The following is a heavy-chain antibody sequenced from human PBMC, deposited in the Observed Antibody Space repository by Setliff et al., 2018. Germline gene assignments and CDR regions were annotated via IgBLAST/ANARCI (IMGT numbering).Heavy chain of an antibody. CDR3: ARVATAMLDAFDI. CDR1: GGSISSNTYY. CDR2: ISYSGST. Sequence: NPSETLSLTCTVSGGSISSNTYYWSWIRQHPGKGLEWIGYISYSGSTYCNPSLKSRVSISIDTSKNQFSLNLSSVTAADTAVYYCARVATAMLDAFDIWGQGTMVTVSS. J-gene: IGHJ3*02. D-gene: IGHD5-18*01. V-gene: IGHV4-31*03.